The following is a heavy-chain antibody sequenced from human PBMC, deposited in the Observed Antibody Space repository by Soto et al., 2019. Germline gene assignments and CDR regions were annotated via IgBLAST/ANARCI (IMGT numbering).Heavy chain of an antibody. CDR1: GGTFSSYA. CDR3: ARAVRGYYDSSGYIPTYCYYYYGMDV. J-gene: IGHJ6*02. Sequence: QVQLVQSGAEVKKPGSSVKVSCKASGGTFSSYAISWVRQAPGQGLEWMGGIIPIFGTANYAKKFQGRVTITADESTSKDYMDLSSLRSEDTAVYYCARAVRGYYDSSGYIPTYCYYYYGMDVWGQGTTVTGSS. V-gene: IGHV1-69*01. CDR2: IIPIFGTA. D-gene: IGHD3-22*01.